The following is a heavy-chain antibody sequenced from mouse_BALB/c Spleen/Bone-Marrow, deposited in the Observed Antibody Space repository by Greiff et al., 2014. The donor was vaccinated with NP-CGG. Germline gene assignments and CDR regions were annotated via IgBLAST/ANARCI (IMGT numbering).Heavy chain of an antibody. Sequence: VQLKESGPELVKPGASVKISCKASGYTFTDYNMHWVKQSHGKSLEWIGYIYPYNGGTVYKQKFKSKATLTVDNSSSTANMEHRSLTSEDSAVYYCTRGAAYGYYLALAYWGQGTLVTVSA. CDR1: GYTFTDYN. CDR3: TRGAAYGYYLALAY. V-gene: IGHV1S29*02. CDR2: IYPYNGGT. J-gene: IGHJ3*01. D-gene: IGHD2-3*01.